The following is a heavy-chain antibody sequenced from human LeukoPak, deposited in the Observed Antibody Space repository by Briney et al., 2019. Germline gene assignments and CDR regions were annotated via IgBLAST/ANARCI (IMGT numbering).Heavy chain of an antibody. D-gene: IGHD3-22*01. J-gene: IGHJ5*02. V-gene: IGHV4-39*07. CDR1: GGSISSSSYY. Sequence: SETLSLTCTVSGGSISSSSYYWGWIRQPPGKGLEWIGSIYHSGSTNYNPSLKSRVTISVDTSKNQFSLKLSSVTAADTAVYYCARDGDSSGYYGWFDPWGQGTLVTVSS. CDR2: IYHSGST. CDR3: ARDGDSSGYYGWFDP.